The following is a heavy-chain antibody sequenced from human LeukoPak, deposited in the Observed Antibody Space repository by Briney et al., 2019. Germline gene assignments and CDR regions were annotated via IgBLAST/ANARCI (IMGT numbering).Heavy chain of an antibody. CDR2: ITGGGGNT. J-gene: IGHJ4*02. V-gene: IGHV3-23*01. CDR1: GFTFSSYA. Sequence: PGGSLRLSCAASGFTFSSYAMHWVRQTPGKGLEWVSAITGGGGNTYYADSVKGRFTISRDNSKNRLYLQMNSLRAEDTAVYYCAKGPLIEVAGTTWDYWGQGTLVTVSS. CDR3: AKGPLIEVAGTTWDY. D-gene: IGHD6-19*01.